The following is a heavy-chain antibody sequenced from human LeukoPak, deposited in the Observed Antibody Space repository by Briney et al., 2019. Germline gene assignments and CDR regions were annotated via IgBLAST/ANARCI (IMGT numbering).Heavy chain of an antibody. J-gene: IGHJ4*02. CDR2: IYNSGST. CDR3: ATEGYRYFDY. CDR1: GGSISSYS. V-gene: IGHV4-59*01. D-gene: IGHD5-12*01. Sequence: PSETLSLTCTVSGGSISSYSWSWIRQPPGKGLEWIGYIYNSGSTNYNPSLKSRVTISVDTSKNQFSLKLSSVTAADTAVYYCATEGYRYFDYWGQGTLVTVSS.